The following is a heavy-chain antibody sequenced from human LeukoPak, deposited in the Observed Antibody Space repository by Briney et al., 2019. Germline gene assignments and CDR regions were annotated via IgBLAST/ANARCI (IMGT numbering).Heavy chain of an antibody. Sequence: PGGSLRLSCAASGFTFSSYEMNWVRQAPGKGLEWVSYISSSGSTIYYADSLKGRFTISRDNAKNSLYLQMNSLRAEDTAVYYCATYDSQAFDIWGQGTMVTVSS. V-gene: IGHV3-48*03. CDR3: ATYDSQAFDI. D-gene: IGHD3-22*01. CDR1: GFTFSSYE. CDR2: ISSSGSTI. J-gene: IGHJ3*02.